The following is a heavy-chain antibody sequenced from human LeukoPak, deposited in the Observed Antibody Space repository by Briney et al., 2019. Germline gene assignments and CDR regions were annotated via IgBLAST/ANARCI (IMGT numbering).Heavy chain of an antibody. CDR3: AEGMVTSLDY. V-gene: IGHV3-48*02. J-gene: IGHJ4*02. CDR2: ISSSSSVI. D-gene: IGHD5-18*01. CDR1: GFTFSSYS. Sequence: PGGSLRLSCAASGFTFSSYSMNWVRQAPGKGLEWLSYISSSSSVIYYADSVKGRFTISRDNAKNSLYLQMNSLRDEDTAVYYCAEGMVTSLDYWGQGTLLTVSS.